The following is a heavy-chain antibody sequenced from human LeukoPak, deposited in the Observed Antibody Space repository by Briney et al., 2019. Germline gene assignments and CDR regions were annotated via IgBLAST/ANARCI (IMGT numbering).Heavy chain of an antibody. CDR1: GGSISSSSYY. Sequence: SETLSLTCTVSGGSISSSSYYWGWIRQPPGKGLEWIGSIYYSGSTYYNPSLKSRVTISVDTSKNQFSLKLSSVTAADTAVYYCARKLRAAARQHSSFYYYYYMDVWGKGTTVTVSS. CDR3: ARKLRAAARQHSSFYYYYYMDV. V-gene: IGHV4-39*01. D-gene: IGHD6-6*01. CDR2: IYYSGST. J-gene: IGHJ6*03.